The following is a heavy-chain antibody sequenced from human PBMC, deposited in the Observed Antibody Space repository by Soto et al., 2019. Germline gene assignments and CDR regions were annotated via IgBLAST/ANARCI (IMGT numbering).Heavy chain of an antibody. J-gene: IGHJ3*02. CDR2: ISYDGSNK. CDR3: ARDGGATTDDGFDI. V-gene: IGHV3-30-3*01. D-gene: IGHD1-26*01. CDR1: GFTFSSYT. Sequence: QVQLVESGGGVVQPGRSLRLSCAASGFTFSSYTMHWVRQAPGKGLEWVSVISYDGSNKYYADSVKGRFTISRDNSKNSLYLKMNSLRAEDTAVYYCARDGGATTDDGFDICGKGTMVTVSS.